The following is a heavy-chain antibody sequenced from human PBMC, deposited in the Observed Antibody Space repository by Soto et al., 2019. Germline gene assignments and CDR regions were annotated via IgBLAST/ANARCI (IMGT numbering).Heavy chain of an antibody. CDR1: GFTFSSYA. V-gene: IGHV3-30-3*01. D-gene: IGHD1-26*01. CDR3: ARDCALEYSGTDAGDAFLL. J-gene: IGHJ3*01. Sequence: QVQLVESGGGVVQPGRSLRLSCAASGFTFSSYAMHWVRQAPGKGLEWGAVISYDGSNKYYADSLKGRLTISRDNSENTLELQLNCVRDAETAVYYCARDCALEYSGTDAGDAFLLLGQGTMVTVSS. CDR2: ISYDGSNK.